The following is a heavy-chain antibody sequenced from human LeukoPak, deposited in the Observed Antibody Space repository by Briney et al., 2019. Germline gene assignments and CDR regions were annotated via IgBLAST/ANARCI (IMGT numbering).Heavy chain of an antibody. Sequence: PGGSLRLSCAASGFTVSGNYMSWVRQAPGKGLEWVSLLYSGGSTYYADSVKGRFSISRDNSKNTLYLQMNSLRAEDTAVYYCAREIMITFGGAMDDYWGQGTLVTVSS. J-gene: IGHJ4*02. V-gene: IGHV3-66*01. CDR3: AREIMITFGGAMDDY. CDR2: LYSGGST. D-gene: IGHD3-16*01. CDR1: GFTVSGNY.